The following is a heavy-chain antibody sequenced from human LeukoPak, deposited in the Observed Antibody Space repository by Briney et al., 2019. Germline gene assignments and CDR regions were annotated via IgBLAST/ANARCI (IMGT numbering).Heavy chain of an antibody. CDR2: ISSSGSTI. CDR3: AKDKGYYYGSGSSYNWFDP. Sequence: GGSLRLSCAASGFTFSDYYMSWIRQAPGKGLEWVSHISSSGSTIYYADSVKGRFTISRDNAKNSLYLQMNSLRAEDTAVYYCAKDKGYYYGSGSSYNWFDPWGQGTLVTVSS. D-gene: IGHD3-10*01. CDR1: GFTFSDYY. V-gene: IGHV3-11*04. J-gene: IGHJ5*02.